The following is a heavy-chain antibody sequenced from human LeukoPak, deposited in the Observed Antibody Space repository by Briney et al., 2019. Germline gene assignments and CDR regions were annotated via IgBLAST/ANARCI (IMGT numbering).Heavy chain of an antibody. Sequence: GGSLSLSCAASGFTFSSYWMHWVRQAPGKGPVWVSRINSDGSSTSYADSVKGRFTISRDNAKNTLYLQMNSLRAEDTAVYYCARREFYDSSGYPFDYWCQGTLVTVSS. CDR1: GFTFSSYW. J-gene: IGHJ4*02. CDR3: ARREFYDSSGYPFDY. D-gene: IGHD3-22*01. V-gene: IGHV3-74*01. CDR2: INSDGSST.